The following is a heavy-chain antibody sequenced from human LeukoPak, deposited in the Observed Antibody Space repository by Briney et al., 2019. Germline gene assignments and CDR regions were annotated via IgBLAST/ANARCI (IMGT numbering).Heavy chain of an antibody. D-gene: IGHD3-10*01. V-gene: IGHV4-4*07. Sequence: PSETLSLTCTVSGASMSSYYWSWIRQPAGKGLEWIGHIYSSGRPNYNPPLKSRVTISVDTSKNQFSLKLSSVTAADTAVYYCARWILYSSGSYSDYWGQGTLVTVSS. CDR2: IYSSGRP. J-gene: IGHJ4*02. CDR1: GASMSSYY. CDR3: ARWILYSSGSYSDY.